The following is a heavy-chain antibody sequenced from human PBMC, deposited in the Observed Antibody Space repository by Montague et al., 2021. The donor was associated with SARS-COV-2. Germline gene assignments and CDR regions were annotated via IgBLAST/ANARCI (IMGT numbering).Heavy chain of an antibody. J-gene: IGHJ4*02. V-gene: IGHV4-31*03. D-gene: IGHD2-15*01. CDR2: IYYSGNT. Sequence: TLSLTCTVSGGSFNSGAYFWSWIRQHPEKGLDWIAYIYYSGNTYYNPSLKSRVALSVDTSKKQLSLNLTSVTAADTATYYCARGVIAAPGYFDYWGQGTLVTVSS. CDR3: ARGVIAAPGYFDY. CDR1: GGSFNSGAYF.